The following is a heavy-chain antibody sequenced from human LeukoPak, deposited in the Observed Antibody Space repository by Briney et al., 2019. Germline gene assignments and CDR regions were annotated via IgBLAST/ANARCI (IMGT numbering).Heavy chain of an antibody. J-gene: IGHJ3*02. CDR1: GYTFTSYY. V-gene: IGHV1-46*01. CDR3: ARDRYSGSYEGEENDAFDI. CDR2: INPSGGST. Sequence: ASVKVSCKASGYTFTSYYMHWVRQAPGQGLEWVGIINPSGGSTSYAQKFQGRVTMTRDTSTSTVYMELSSLRSEDTAVYYCARDRYSGSYEGEENDAFDIWGQGTMVTVSS. D-gene: IGHD1-26*01.